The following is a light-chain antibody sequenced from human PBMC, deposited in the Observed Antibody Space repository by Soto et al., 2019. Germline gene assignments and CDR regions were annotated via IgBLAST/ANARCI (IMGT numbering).Light chain of an antibody. CDR2: GTT. J-gene: IGLJ1*01. V-gene: IGLV1-40*01. CDR3: QSYDSSLSGYV. CDR1: GSNIRAGFD. Sequence: QSFLTHPPSLSGTPGQRVTISCTGTGSNIRAGFDIHWYQQLPGTAPKLLIYGTTNRPSGVPDRFSGSKSGTSASLAINGLQAEDEAAYYCQSYDSSLSGYVFGTGTKVTVL.